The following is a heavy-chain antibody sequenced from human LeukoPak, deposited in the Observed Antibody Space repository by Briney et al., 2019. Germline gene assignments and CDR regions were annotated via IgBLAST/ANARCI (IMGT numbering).Heavy chain of an antibody. D-gene: IGHD1-1*01. Sequence: SETLSLTCTLSGGSFSSGTFYWAWLRQPPGKGLEGIGSIHFSGGTYYNPSLTSRVTISVDTSKNQFSLKVAAVTAADTAVYYCARPGGSLERSHFDYWGQGTLVTVSS. CDR2: IHFSGGT. V-gene: IGHV4-39*01. J-gene: IGHJ4*02. CDR1: GGSFSSGTFY. CDR3: ARPGGSLERSHFDY.